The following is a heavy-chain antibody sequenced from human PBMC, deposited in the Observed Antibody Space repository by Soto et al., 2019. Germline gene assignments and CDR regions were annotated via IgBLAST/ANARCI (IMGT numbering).Heavy chain of an antibody. D-gene: IGHD4-17*01. V-gene: IGHV3-23*01. CDR1: GFTFSSYA. CDR3: AKSFRAIDYGDYVGFLDY. CDR2: ISGSGGST. J-gene: IGHJ4*02. Sequence: EVQLLESGGGLVQPGGSLRLSCAASGFTFSSYAMSWVRQAPGKGLEWVSAISGSGGSTYYADSVKGRFTISRDNSKNTLYLQMNSLRAEDTAVYYCAKSFRAIDYGDYVGFLDYWGQGTLVTVSS.